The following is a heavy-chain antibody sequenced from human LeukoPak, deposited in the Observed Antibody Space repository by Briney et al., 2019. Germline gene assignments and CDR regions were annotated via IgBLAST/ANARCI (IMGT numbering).Heavy chain of an antibody. CDR3: ARAAAGTFGYYYYMDV. J-gene: IGHJ6*03. D-gene: IGHD6-13*01. CDR1: GGSISSSTFY. V-gene: IGHV4-39*07. Sequence: SETLSLTCTVSGGSISSSTFYWGWIRQPPGKGLEWIGTIYYSGSTFYNPSLKSRVTVSVDTSKNQFSLKLSSVTAADTAVYYCARAAAGTFGYYYYMDVWGKGTTVTVSS. CDR2: IYYSGST.